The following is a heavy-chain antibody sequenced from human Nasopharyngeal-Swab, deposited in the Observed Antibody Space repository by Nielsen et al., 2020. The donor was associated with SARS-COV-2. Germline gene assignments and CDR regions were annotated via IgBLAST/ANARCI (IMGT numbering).Heavy chain of an antibody. J-gene: IGHJ6*02. V-gene: IGHV4-30-4*08. CDR1: GGSISSGDYY. Sequence: SETLSLTCTVSGGSISSGDYYWSWIRQPPGKGLEWIGYIYYSGGTYYNPSLKSRVTISVDTSKNQFSLKLSSVTAADTAVYYCARVVPAALGGMDVWGQGTTVTVSS. CDR3: ARVVPAALGGMDV. CDR2: IYYSGGT. D-gene: IGHD2-2*01.